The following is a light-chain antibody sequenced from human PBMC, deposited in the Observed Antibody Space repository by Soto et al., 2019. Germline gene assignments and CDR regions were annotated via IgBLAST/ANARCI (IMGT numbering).Light chain of an antibody. V-gene: IGKV1-5*01. J-gene: IGKJ1*01. CDR2: DAS. CDR3: QKYKSYSPRT. Sequence: DIQMTQSPSTLSASVGYRVTINRRAIQSISTSLAWYQQKPGKAPELLISDASRLESGVPSSFSGSGSGTEFTLTISSLQPDDFATYYSQKYKSYSPRTFGKGTKVDIK. CDR1: QSISTS.